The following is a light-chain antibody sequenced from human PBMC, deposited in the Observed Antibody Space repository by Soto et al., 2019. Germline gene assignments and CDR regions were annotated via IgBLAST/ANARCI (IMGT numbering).Light chain of an antibody. CDR3: QQSEDPPLT. J-gene: IGKJ5*01. Sequence: IQXTQTAIPLSASIGDRVTVTCRASQSISTYLNWYQKKPGKAXKXXXFGAKNLKSGVQSRFSGSGYGTDFTLTITTLQPEDVGIYYCQQSEDPPLTFGDGTRLEI. V-gene: IGKV1-39*01. CDR1: QSISTY. CDR2: GAK.